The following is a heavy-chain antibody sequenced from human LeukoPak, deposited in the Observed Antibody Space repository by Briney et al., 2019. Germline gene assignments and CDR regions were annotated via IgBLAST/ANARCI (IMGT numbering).Heavy chain of an antibody. J-gene: IGHJ4*02. CDR1: GFTFSSYS. D-gene: IGHD4-4*01. Sequence: GGSLRLSCAASGFTFSSYSMTWVRQAPGKGLEWVSSISSSSSYIYYADSVKGRFTISRDNSKNTLYLQMNSLRAEDTAVYYCAKTADYIFDYWGQGTLVTVSS. V-gene: IGHV3-21*04. CDR3: AKTADYIFDY. CDR2: ISSSSSYI.